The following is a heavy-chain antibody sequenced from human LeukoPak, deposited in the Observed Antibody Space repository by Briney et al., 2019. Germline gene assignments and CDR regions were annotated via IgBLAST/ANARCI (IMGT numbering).Heavy chain of an antibody. J-gene: IGHJ4*02. CDR3: AKPTTVLTSYYFDY. CDR1: GFTFSSYG. D-gene: IGHD4-23*01. V-gene: IGHV3-30*18. Sequence: GRSLRLSCAASGFTFSSYGMQWVRQAPGKGLEWVAIISYDGRDKFYEDSVKGRFTISRDNSKNTLYLQMNNLRAEDTAVYYCAKPTTVLTSYYFDYWGQGTLVTVSS. CDR2: ISYDGRDK.